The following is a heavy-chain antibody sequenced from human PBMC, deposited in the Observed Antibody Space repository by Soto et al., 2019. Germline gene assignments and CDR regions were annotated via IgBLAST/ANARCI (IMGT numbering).Heavy chain of an antibody. Sequence: QVQLLQSGPEMRQPGASVKVSCKASGYASLSHAMHWVRQVPGQLYEWLGWINAGVDGTMYSERFQDRIRITRDTSANTVYMELNALTSEDTAVYYCAREVPGVTSFDYWGQGTLVIVSS. CDR3: AREVPGVTSFDY. J-gene: IGHJ4*02. CDR2: INAGVDGT. CDR1: GYASLSHA. V-gene: IGHV1-3*01. D-gene: IGHD3-10*01.